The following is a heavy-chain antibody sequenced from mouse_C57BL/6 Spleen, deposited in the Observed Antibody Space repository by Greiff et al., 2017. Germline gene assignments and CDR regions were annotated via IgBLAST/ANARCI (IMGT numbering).Heavy chain of an antibody. J-gene: IGHJ4*01. V-gene: IGHV1-7*01. CDR2: INPSSGYT. Sequence: VQLQQSGAELAKPGASVKLSCKASGYTFTSYWMHWVKQRPGQGLEWIGYINPSSGYTKYNQKFKDKATLTAYKSSSTAYMQLSSLTYEDSAVYYCARSYGSSYFAMDYWGQGTSVTVSS. D-gene: IGHD1-1*01. CDR3: ARSYGSSYFAMDY. CDR1: GYTFTSYW.